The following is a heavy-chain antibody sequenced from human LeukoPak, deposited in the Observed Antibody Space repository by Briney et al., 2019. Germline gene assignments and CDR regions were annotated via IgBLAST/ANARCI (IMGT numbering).Heavy chain of an antibody. CDR2: IHTSGST. CDR1: GDSISSYY. D-gene: IGHD3-3*01. V-gene: IGHV4-4*07. CDR3: ARVALYNTYDYLAS. J-gene: IGHJ4*02. Sequence: SETLSLTCTVSGDSISSYYWSWIRQPAGKGLGWIGRIHTSGSTNYNPSLESRVTMSVDTSKNQFSLKLSSVTAADTAVYYCARVALYNTYDYLASWGQGTLVTVPS.